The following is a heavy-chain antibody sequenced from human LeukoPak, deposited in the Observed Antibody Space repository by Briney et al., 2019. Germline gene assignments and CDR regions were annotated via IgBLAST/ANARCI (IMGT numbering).Heavy chain of an antibody. V-gene: IGHV4-59*01. J-gene: IGHJ6*02. CDR2: IYYSGST. CDR3: ARASSDSSGFTYYYYGMDV. D-gene: IGHD6-19*01. CDR1: GGSISSYY. Sequence: SETLSLTCTVSGGSISSYYWSWIRQPPGKGLEWIGYIYYSGSTNYNPSLKSRVTISVDTSKNQFSLKLSSVTAADTAVYYCARASSDSSGFTYYYYGMDVWGQGTTVTVSS.